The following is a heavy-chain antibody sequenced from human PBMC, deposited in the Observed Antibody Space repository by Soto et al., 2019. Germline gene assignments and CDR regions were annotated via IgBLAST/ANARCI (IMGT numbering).Heavy chain of an antibody. CDR3: ASHIYGFAY. D-gene: IGHD3-16*01. Sequence: GGALRLCWAGPGVTLSRYNMNGVRQAPGKGLEWVSYISSSSPTIHYADSVKGRFTISRDNAKNSLYLQMNSLRAEDTVVYYCASHIYGFAYPGQGTLDPVSS. CDR1: GVTLSRYN. J-gene: IGHJ4*02. CDR2: ISSSSPTI. V-gene: IGHV3-48*01.